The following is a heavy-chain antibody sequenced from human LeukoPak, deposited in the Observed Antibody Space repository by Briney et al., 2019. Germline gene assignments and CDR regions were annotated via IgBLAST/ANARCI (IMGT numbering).Heavy chain of an antibody. CDR3: TSHYDSSGYLPDS. CDR2: IKSKSDGGTP. CDR1: GLTFAHAW. V-gene: IGHV3-15*05. D-gene: IGHD3-22*01. Sequence: GGSLRLSCAASGLTFAHAWMSWVRQSPGKGLEWVGRIKSKSDGGTPGYAAPVKGRFTISRDDSKNTVFLQMNSLKTEDTAVYYCTSHYDSSGYLPDSWGQGTLVTVSS. J-gene: IGHJ5*01.